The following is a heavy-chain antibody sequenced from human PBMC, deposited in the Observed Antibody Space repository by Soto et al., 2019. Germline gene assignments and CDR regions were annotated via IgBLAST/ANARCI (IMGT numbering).Heavy chain of an antibody. Sequence: SETLSLTCTVSGGSITSSVSSWAWLRRTPGKGLEGIGSIFYTGNTYYNPSLWSRVTISADTSKNQFSLKMTSVTAADTAVYYCARHGMGAAGWFDPWGQGTLVTVSS. CDR1: GGSITSSVSS. CDR2: IFYTGNT. V-gene: IGHV4-39*01. J-gene: IGHJ5*02. CDR3: ARHGMGAAGWFDP. D-gene: IGHD1-26*01.